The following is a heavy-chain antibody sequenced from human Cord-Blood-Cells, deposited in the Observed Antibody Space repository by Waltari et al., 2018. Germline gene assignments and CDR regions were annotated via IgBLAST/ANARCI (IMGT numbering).Heavy chain of an antibody. V-gene: IGHV1-24*01. J-gene: IGHJ2*01. CDR1: GHTLTELS. D-gene: IGHD3-10*01. CDR2: FYPEDGET. CDR3: ATAPYYGSGSYGFGYFDL. Sequence: QVQLVQSGAEVKKPGASVKVSCKVSGHTLTELSMHWVRQAPGNGLEWMGGFYPEDGETIYAQKFQGRVTMTEDTSTDTAYMELSSLRSEDTAVYYCATAPYYGSGSYGFGYFDLWGRGTLVTVSS.